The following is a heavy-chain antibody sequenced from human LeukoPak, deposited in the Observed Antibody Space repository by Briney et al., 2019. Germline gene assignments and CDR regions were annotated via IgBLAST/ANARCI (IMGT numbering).Heavy chain of an antibody. D-gene: IGHD2-15*01. Sequence: SETLSLTCTVSGASISTYYWSWIRQPAGKGLEWIGRIYTSGSTKYNTSLKSRVTMSVDTSKNQFSLKMRSVTAADTAVYYCARDVAGRLGYWGQGTLVTVSS. CDR3: ARDVAGRLGY. CDR2: IYTSGST. J-gene: IGHJ4*02. CDR1: GASISTYY. V-gene: IGHV4-4*07.